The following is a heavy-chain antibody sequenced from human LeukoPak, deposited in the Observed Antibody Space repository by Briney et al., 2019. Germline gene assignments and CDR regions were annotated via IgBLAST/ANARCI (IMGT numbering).Heavy chain of an antibody. Sequence: GGSLRLSCAASGFIVSSNYMSWARQAPGKGLEWVSVIYSGGSTYYADSVKDRFTISRDNSKNTLYLQMNSLRAEDTAVYYCACGSTHLYYYYMDVWGKGTTVTVSS. CDR1: GFIVSSNY. CDR2: IYSGGST. D-gene: IGHD2-2*01. V-gene: IGHV3-53*01. J-gene: IGHJ6*03. CDR3: ACGSTHLYYYYMDV.